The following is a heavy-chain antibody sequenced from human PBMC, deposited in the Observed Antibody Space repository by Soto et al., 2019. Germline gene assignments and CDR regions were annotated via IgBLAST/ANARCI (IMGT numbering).Heavy chain of an antibody. CDR3: ARSGYGRSSAAPAPFDF. J-gene: IGHJ4*02. V-gene: IGHV5-10-1*01. D-gene: IGHD6-6*01. CDR2: IDPSDSYS. CDR1: GYSFTTYW. Sequence: PKISCKGSGYSFTTYWISWVRQMPGKGLEWMGRIDPSDSYSNYSPSFQGHVTISADKSFSTAYLQWSSLKASDTAIYYCARSGYGRSSAAPAPFDFWGQGTLVTVSS.